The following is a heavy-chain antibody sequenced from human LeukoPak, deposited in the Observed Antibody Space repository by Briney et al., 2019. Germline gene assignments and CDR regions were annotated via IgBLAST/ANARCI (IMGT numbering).Heavy chain of an antibody. D-gene: IGHD6-13*01. J-gene: IGHJ4*02. CDR2: MSSSSGVT. CDR1: GFTFNDYG. CDR3: AKDDVIAAALFDY. V-gene: IGHV3-23*01. Sequence: GGSLRLSCAASGFTFNDYGMHWVRQTPGKGLEWVSGMSSSSGVTYYADSVKGRFTISRDNSKNTLYLQMNSLRADDTAVYYCAKDDVIAAALFDYWGQGTPVTVSS.